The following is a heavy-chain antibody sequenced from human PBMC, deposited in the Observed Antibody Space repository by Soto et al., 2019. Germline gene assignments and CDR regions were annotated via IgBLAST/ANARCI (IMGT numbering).Heavy chain of an antibody. CDR1: GGSLSTPVW. J-gene: IGHJ4*02. CDR3: ARKAWTRLDY. D-gene: IGHD1-1*01. Sequence: SETLSLTCGVSGGSLSTPVWWSWVRLPPGKGLGWIGEVFHSGSANYNPSLQSRVTISLDKSTNQFSLRLSSVTAADTAVYYCARKAWTRLDYWGQGALVTVSS. CDR2: VFHSGSA. V-gene: IGHV4-4*02.